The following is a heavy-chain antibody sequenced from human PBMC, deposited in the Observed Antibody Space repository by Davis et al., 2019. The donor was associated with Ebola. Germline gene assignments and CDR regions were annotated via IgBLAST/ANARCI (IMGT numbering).Heavy chain of an antibody. D-gene: IGHD2-15*01. CDR2: IQYNGKTK. Sequence: GESLKISCTASGYTFWTYGMDWVRQSPDKGLEWVAFIQYNGKTKYYADSVEGRFTISRDNSKNTLYLQMNSLRAEDTAVYYCAKYIKAVVVAARDYFDYWGQGTLVTVSS. J-gene: IGHJ4*02. CDR3: AKYIKAVVVAARDYFDY. CDR1: GYTFWTYG. V-gene: IGHV3-30*02.